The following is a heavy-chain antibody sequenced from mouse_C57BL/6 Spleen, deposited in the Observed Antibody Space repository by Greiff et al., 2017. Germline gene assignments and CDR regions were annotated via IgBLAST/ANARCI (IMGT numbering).Heavy chain of an antibody. D-gene: IGHD1-1*01. CDR1: GYTFTRYW. CDR3: ASGAVVAPYYAMDY. V-gene: IGHV1-64*01. Sequence: QVQLQQPGAELVKPGASVKLSCKASGYTFTRYWMHWVKQRPGQGLEWIGMIHPNSGSTNYNEKFKSKATLTVDKSSSTAYRQLSSLTSEDSAVYYCASGAVVAPYYAMDYWGQGTSVTVSS. CDR2: IHPNSGST. J-gene: IGHJ4*01.